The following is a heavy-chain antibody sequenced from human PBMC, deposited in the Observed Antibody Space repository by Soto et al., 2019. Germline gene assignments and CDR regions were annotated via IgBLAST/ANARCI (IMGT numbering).Heavy chain of an antibody. CDR2: MNPCSGNA. V-gene: IGHV1-8*01. CDR1: GYTFTSYD. Sequence: QVQLVQSGAEVKKPGASVRVSCKASGYTFTSYDIYWVRQATGQGLEWMGCMNPCSGNAVYTQKFQDRVTMTTDTHINTAYMEMSGLRSEATAVYYCARRQGNYWGQGTLVTVSS. J-gene: IGHJ4*02. CDR3: ARRQGNY.